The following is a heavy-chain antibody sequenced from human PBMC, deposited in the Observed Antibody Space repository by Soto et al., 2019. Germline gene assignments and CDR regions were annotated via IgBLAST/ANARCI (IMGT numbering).Heavy chain of an antibody. J-gene: IGHJ6*02. Sequence: PGESLKISCKGSGYTFTSYYMHWVRQAPGQGLEWMGIINPSGGSTSYAQKFQGRVTMTRDTSTSTVYMELSSLRSEDTAVYYCARSRLGDSSGYFYYYYGMDVWGQGTTVTVSS. V-gene: IGHV1-46*01. CDR2: INPSGGST. CDR1: GYTFTSYY. CDR3: ARSRLGDSSGYFYYYYGMDV. D-gene: IGHD3-22*01.